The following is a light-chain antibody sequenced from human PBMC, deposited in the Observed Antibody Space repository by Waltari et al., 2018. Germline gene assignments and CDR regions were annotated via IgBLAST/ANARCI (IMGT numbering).Light chain of an antibody. J-gene: IGLJ2*01. CDR2: QDT. V-gene: IGLV3-1*01. CDR3: QAWDSRTYVV. CDR1: KLEDKY. Sequence: SYELTQSPSVSVSPGQTASITCSGYKLEDKYVCWYQQKPGQSPVMVIYQDTRRPSEFPERFSGSSSGNTATLTISGTQAVDEADYYCQAWDSRTYVVFGGGTKLTVL.